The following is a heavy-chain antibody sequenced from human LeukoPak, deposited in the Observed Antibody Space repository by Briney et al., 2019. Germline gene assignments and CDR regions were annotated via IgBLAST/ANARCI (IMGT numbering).Heavy chain of an antibody. D-gene: IGHD6-13*01. J-gene: IGHJ1*01. CDR2: ISSSSSYI. CDR1: GFTFSSYS. V-gene: IGHV3-21*01. CDR3: ATPAAGPRAEYSQH. Sequence: GGSLRLSCAASGFTFSSYSMNWVRQAPGKGLEWVSSISSSSSYIYYADSVKGRFTIFRDNAKNSLYLQMNSLRAEDTAVHYCATPAAGPRAEYSQHWGQGTLVTVSS.